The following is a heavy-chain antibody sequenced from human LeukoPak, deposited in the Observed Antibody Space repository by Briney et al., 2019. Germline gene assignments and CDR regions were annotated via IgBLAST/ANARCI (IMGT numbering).Heavy chain of an antibody. D-gene: IGHD6-13*01. CDR2: IYHSGST. V-gene: IGHV4-38-2*02. CDR1: GYSISSGYS. Sequence: SETLSLTCTLSGYSISSGYSWGWIRQPPGKGLEWIGSIYHSGSTYYNPSLKSRVTISVDTSKNQFSLKLSSVTAADTAVYYCARERIAAANNWFDPWGQGTLVTVSS. J-gene: IGHJ5*02. CDR3: ARERIAAANNWFDP.